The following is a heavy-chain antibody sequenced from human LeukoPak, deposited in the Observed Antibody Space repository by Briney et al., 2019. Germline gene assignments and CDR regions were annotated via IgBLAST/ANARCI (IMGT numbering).Heavy chain of an antibody. J-gene: IGHJ4*02. CDR2: INHSGST. V-gene: IGHV4-34*01. D-gene: IGHD3-22*01. Sequence: GSLRLSCAASAFTFSNYAMSWVRQPPGKGLEWIGEINHSGSTNYNPSLKSRVTISVDTSKNQFSLKLSSVTAADTAVYYCARVPTYYYDSSGYYYSNSHFDYWGQGTLVTVSS. CDR1: AFTFSNYA. CDR3: ARVPTYYYDSSGYYYSNSHFDY.